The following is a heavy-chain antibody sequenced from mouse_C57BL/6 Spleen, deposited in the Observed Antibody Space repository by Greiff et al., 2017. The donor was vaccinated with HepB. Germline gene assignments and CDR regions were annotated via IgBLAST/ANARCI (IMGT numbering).Heavy chain of an antibody. Sequence: VQVVESGPGLVAPSQSLSITCTVSGFSFTSSGVSWVRQPPGKGLEWLGVIWGDGSTNYHSALISRLSISKANSKSQVFLKLNSLQTDDTATYYCAKEGTTITGDYYAMDYWGQGTSVTVSS. CDR2: IWGDGST. J-gene: IGHJ4*01. V-gene: IGHV2-3*01. CDR1: GFSFTSSG. D-gene: IGHD1-1*01. CDR3: AKEGTTITGDYYAMDY.